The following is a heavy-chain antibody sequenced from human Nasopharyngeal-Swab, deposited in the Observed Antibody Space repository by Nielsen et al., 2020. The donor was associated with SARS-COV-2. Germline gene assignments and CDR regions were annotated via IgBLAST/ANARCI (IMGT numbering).Heavy chain of an antibody. V-gene: IGHV4-59*01. Sequence: WIRQPPGKGLEWTGYIYYSGSTSYNPSLKSRVTISVDTSKNQFSLKVRSVTAADTAVYYCARGSDYHAFDIWGQGTMVTVSS. CDR3: ARGSDYHAFDI. J-gene: IGHJ3*02. D-gene: IGHD1-26*01. CDR2: IYYSGST.